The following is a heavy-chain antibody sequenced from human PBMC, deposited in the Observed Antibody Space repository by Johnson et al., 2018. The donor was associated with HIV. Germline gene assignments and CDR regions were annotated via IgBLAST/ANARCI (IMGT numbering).Heavy chain of an antibody. Sequence: VQLVESGGGVARPGGSLRLSCVASGFTFDDYGMSWVRQAPGKGLEWVSGINWNGGSTGYADSVKGRFTLARDNAKNSLYLQMNSLRAEDTAVYYCARGSGVHSAFDIWGQGTMVTVSS. V-gene: IGHV3-20*04. CDR2: INWNGGST. CDR3: ARGSGVHSAFDI. J-gene: IGHJ3*02. D-gene: IGHD3-10*01. CDR1: GFTFDDYG.